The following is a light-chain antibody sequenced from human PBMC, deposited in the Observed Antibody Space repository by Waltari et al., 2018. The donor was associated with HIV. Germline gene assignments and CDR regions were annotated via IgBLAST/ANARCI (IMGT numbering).Light chain of an antibody. J-gene: IGKJ2*01. CDR3: QQYNNWPRT. CDR2: GAS. Sequence: EIVMTQSPSTLSVSPGERATLSCRASQSVNLAWHQQKPGQAPRLLIYGASTRATGIPARFSGSGSGTEFTLTISSLQSEDFAVYYCQQYNNWPRTFGQGTKLEIK. CDR1: QSVN. V-gene: IGKV3-15*01.